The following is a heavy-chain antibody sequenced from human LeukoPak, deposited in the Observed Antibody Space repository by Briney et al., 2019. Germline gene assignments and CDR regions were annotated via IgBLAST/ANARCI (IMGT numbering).Heavy chain of an antibody. J-gene: IGHJ6*02. V-gene: IGHV3-21*01. D-gene: IGHD6-6*01. CDR3: ARDLPLVSSSISPHYGMDV. CDR1: GFTFSSYS. Sequence: GGSLRLSCAASGFTFSSYSMNWARQAPGKGLEWVSSISSSSSYIYYADSVKGRFTISRDNAKNSLYLQMNSLRAEDTAVYYCARDLPLVSSSISPHYGMDVWGQGTTVTVSS. CDR2: ISSSSSYI.